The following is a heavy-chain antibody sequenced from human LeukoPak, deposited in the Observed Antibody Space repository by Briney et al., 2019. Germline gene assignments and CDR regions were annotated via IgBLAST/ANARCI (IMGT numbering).Heavy chain of an antibody. CDR1: GFTLSSFW. D-gene: IGHD3-16*01. Sequence: GGSLRLSCAASGFTLSSFWMHWVRQAPGRGLEWVSRISSDGSSTNYADSVKGRFAISRDAAKNTLFLQINSLRAEDTAVYFCAAAGRGSLDYWGQGTLVTVSS. CDR2: ISSDGSST. V-gene: IGHV3-74*01. CDR3: AAAGRGSLDY. J-gene: IGHJ4*02.